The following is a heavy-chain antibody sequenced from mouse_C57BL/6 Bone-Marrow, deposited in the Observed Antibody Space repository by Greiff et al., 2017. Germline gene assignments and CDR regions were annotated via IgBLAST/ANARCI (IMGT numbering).Heavy chain of an antibody. V-gene: IGHV2-5*01. J-gene: IGHJ2*01. CDR1: GFSLTSYG. Sequence: QVQLKESGPGLVQPSQSLSITCTVSGFSLTSYGVHWVRQSPGKGLEWLGVIWRGGSTDYNAAFMSRLSITKDNSKSQVFFKMNSLQADDTAIYYCAKNFYDGYYDFDYWGQGTTLTVSS. D-gene: IGHD2-3*01. CDR3: AKNFYDGYYDFDY. CDR2: IWRGGST.